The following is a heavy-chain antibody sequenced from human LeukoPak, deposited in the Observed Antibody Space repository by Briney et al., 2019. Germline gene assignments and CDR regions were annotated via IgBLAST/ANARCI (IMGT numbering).Heavy chain of an antibody. CDR2: ISSSGTTI. J-gene: IGHJ4*02. CDR3: ARNSRYFDSSLFRDDDY. Sequence: PGGSLRLSCAASGFAFNNYSMNWVRQAPGKGLEWVSYISSSGTTIYYADSVKGRFSIFRDNAKNSLYLQMNSLRAEDTAVYYCARNSRYFDSSLFRDDDYWGQGTLVTVSS. CDR1: GFAFNNYS. D-gene: IGHD3-22*01. V-gene: IGHV3-48*01.